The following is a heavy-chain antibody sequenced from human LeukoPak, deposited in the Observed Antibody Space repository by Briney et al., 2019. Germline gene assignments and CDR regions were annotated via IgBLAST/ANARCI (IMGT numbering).Heavy chain of an antibody. CDR3: ARATRARGDYVNY. J-gene: IGHJ4*02. V-gene: IGHV3-11*01. D-gene: IGHD4-17*01. CDR2: ISSSGSTI. Sequence: GGSLRLSCAASGFTVSDNYMSWVRQAPGKGLEWVSYISSSGSTIYYADSVKGRFTISRDNAKNSLYLQMNSLRAEDTAVYYCARATRARGDYVNYWGQGTLVTVSS. CDR1: GFTVSDNY.